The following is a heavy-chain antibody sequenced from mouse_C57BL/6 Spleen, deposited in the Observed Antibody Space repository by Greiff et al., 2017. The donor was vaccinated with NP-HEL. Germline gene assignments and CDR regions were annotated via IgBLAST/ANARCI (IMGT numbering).Heavy chain of an antibody. CDR1: GYAFTNYL. D-gene: IGHD4-1*01. CDR3: ARSGTNWEYAC. V-gene: IGHV1-54*01. CDR2: INPGSGGT. Sequence: QVQLQQSGAELVRPGASVKVSCKASGYAFTNYLMHWVKQRPGQGLEWIGVINPGSGGTNYNEKFKGKATLTADKSSSTAYMQLSSLTSEDSAVYVCARSGTNWEYACWGQGTLVTVAA. J-gene: IGHJ3*01.